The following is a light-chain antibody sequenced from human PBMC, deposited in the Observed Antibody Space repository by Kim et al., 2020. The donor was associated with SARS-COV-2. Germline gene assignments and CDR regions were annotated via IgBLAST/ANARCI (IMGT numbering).Light chain of an antibody. CDR1: SLRNYF. CDR3: NSRDSSGNHEV. J-gene: IGLJ2*01. CDR2: GKN. V-gene: IGLV3-19*01. Sequence: ALGQTVRITCQGDSLRNYFASWYQQKPGQAPVLVMYGKNNRPSGIPDRFSGSRSGNTASLTITGAQAEDEADYYCNSRDSSGNHEVFGGGTQLTVL.